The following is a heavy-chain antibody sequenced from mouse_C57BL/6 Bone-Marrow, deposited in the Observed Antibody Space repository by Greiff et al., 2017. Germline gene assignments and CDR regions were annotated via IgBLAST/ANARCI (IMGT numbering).Heavy chain of an antibody. Sequence: EVKLVESGGGLVKPGGSLKLSCAASGFTFSDYGMHWVRQAPEQGLEWVAYISRGSSTIYYADKVKGRFTISRDNAKNTLFLKMTSLRSEDTAMFYGARQVFDWYFDVWGTGTTVTVSS. CDR3: ARQVFDWYFDV. CDR2: ISRGSSTI. V-gene: IGHV5-17*01. J-gene: IGHJ1*03. CDR1: GFTFSDYG.